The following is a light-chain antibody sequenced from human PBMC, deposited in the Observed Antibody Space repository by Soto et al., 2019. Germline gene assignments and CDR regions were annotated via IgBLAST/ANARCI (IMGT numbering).Light chain of an antibody. J-gene: IGLJ2*01. CDR1: SSNIGAGYD. CDR2: GNS. V-gene: IGLV1-40*01. Sequence: QSVLTQPPSVSGAPGQRVTISCTGSSSNIGAGYDVHWYQQLPGTAPKLLIYGNSNRPSGVPDRFSGSKSCTSASLAITGLQAEDEADYYCQSYDSSLSGFVVFGGGTQVTVL. CDR3: QSYDSSLSGFVV.